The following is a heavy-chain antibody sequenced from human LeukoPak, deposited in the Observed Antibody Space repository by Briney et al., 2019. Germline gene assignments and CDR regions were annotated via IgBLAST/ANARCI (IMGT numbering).Heavy chain of an antibody. CDR2: ISWNSGSI. Sequence: GRSLLLSCAASGFTFDDYAMHWVRPAPGKGLEWVSGISWNSGSIGYADSVKGRFTISRDNAKNSLYLQMNSLRAEDTALYYCAKDIGLWLRGYFDYWGQGTLVTVSS. V-gene: IGHV3-9*01. CDR3: AKDIGLWLRGYFDY. D-gene: IGHD5-18*01. CDR1: GFTFDDYA. J-gene: IGHJ4*02.